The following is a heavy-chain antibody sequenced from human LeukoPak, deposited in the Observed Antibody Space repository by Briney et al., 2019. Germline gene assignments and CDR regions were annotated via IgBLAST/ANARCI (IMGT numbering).Heavy chain of an antibody. Sequence: ASVKVSCKASGGTFSSYAISWVRQAPGQGLEWMGGIIPIFGTANYAQKFQGRVTITTDESTSTAYMELSSLRSEDTAVYYCARVDTAMVTPYDYWGQGTLVTVSS. CDR1: GGTFSSYA. J-gene: IGHJ4*02. CDR3: ARVDTAMVTPYDY. V-gene: IGHV1-69*05. CDR2: IIPIFGTA. D-gene: IGHD5-18*01.